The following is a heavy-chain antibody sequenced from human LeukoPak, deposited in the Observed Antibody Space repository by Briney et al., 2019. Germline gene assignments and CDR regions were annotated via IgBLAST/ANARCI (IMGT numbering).Heavy chain of an antibody. J-gene: IGHJ4*02. CDR1: GGSISSHY. D-gene: IGHD5-12*01. CDR2: VYYSGST. Sequence: SETLSLTCTVSGGSISSHYWSWIRQPPGKGLEWIRYVYYSGSTNYNPSVKRRATISLDTSKNQFSLKLSSVTAADTAVYYCARYRDYDEGFDYWGQGTLVTVSS. V-gene: IGHV4-59*11. CDR3: ARYRDYDEGFDY.